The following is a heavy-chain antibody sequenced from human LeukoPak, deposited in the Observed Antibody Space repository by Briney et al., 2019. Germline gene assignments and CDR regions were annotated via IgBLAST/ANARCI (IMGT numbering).Heavy chain of an antibody. CDR1: GGSFSGYY. CDR3: ARGRYSSSWYWLSWFDP. D-gene: IGHD6-13*01. Sequence: SETLSLTCAVYGGSFSGYYWSWIRQPPGKGLEWIGEINHSGSTNYNPSLKSRVTISVDTSKNQFSLKLSSVTAADTAVYYCARGRYSSSWYWLSWFDPWGQGTLVTVSS. CDR2: INHSGST. J-gene: IGHJ5*02. V-gene: IGHV4-34*01.